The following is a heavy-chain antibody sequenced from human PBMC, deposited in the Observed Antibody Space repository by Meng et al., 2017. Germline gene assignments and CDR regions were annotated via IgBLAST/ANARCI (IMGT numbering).Heavy chain of an antibody. CDR1: GYTFTGYY. Sequence: SVKVSCKASGYTFTGYYMHWVRQAPGQGREWMGWINPNSGGTNYAQKFQGRVTMTRDTSISTAYMELSRLRSDDTAVYYCARDPRPLRLGELSPIDYWGQGTLVTVSS. V-gene: IGHV1-2*02. CDR3: ARDPRPLRLGELSPIDY. D-gene: IGHD3-16*02. CDR2: INPNSGGT. J-gene: IGHJ4*02.